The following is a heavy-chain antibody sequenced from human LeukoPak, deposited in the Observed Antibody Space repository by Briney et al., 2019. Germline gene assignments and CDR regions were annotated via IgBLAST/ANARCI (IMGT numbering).Heavy chain of an antibody. CDR1: GFTFSSYA. J-gene: IGHJ4*02. D-gene: IGHD5-18*01. CDR3: ARDGPGYSFDS. V-gene: IGHV3-48*03. Sequence: GGSLRLSCAASGFTFSSYAMSWVRQAPGKGLEWVSCISTSGNTIYYADSVKGRFTVSRDNARNSLFLQLNSLRAEDTAVYYCARDGPGYSFDSWGQGTLVTVSS. CDR2: ISTSGNTI.